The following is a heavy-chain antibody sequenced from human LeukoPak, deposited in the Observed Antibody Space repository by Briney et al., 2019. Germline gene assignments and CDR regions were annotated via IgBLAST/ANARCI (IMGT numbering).Heavy chain of an antibody. CDR1: GGSISSYY. J-gene: IGHJ6*03. Sequence: SETLSLTCTVSGGSISSYYWSWIRQPPGKGLEWIGYIYYSGSTNYNPSLKSRVTISVDTSKNQFSLKLSSVTAADTAVYYCARQYQLLHHYYYYMDVWGKGTTVTISS. V-gene: IGHV4-59*01. D-gene: IGHD2-2*02. CDR2: IYYSGST. CDR3: ARQYQLLHHYYYYMDV.